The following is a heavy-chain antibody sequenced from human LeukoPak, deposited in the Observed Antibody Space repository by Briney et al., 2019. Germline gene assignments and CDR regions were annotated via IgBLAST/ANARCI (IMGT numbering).Heavy chain of an antibody. CDR3: AGVVGRTYAFDI. CDR1: GFTFSDYY. CDR2: ISSSGSTI. D-gene: IGHD1-26*01. V-gene: IGHV3-11*01. J-gene: IGHJ3*02. Sequence: PGGSLRLSCAASGFTFSDYYMSWIRQAPGKGLEWVSYISSSGSTIYYAYSVKGRFTISRDNAKNSLYLQMNSLRAEDTDVYYCAGVVGRTYAFDIWGQGTMVTVSS.